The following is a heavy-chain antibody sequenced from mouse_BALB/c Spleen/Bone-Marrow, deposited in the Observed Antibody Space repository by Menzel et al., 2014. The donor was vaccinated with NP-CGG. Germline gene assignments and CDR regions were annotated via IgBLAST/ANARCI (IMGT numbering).Heavy chain of an antibody. D-gene: IGHD3-2*01. CDR1: GYTFTSYD. J-gene: IGHJ3*01. CDR3: ARSGDSSGYGFAY. V-gene: IGHV1S56*01. Sequence: QVHVKQSGPELVKPGALVKISCKASGYTFTSYDINWVKQRPGQGLEWIGWIYPGDGSTKYNEKFQGKATLTADKSSSTAYMQLSSLTSENSAVYFCARSGDSSGYGFAYWGQGTLVTVSA. CDR2: IYPGDGST.